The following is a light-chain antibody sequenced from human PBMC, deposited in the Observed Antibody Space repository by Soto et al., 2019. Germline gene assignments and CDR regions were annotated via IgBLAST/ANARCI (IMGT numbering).Light chain of an antibody. Sequence: QSVLTQPPSASGTPGQRVTISCSGSSSNIGSKPVNWYQQLPGAAPKLLIHNTNQRPSGVPDRFSGSKSGTSASLAISGLQSDDKAHYYCAAWDDSLNGLVFGGGTKLTVL. CDR1: SSNIGSKP. CDR2: NTN. J-gene: IGLJ2*01. CDR3: AAWDDSLNGLV. V-gene: IGLV1-44*01.